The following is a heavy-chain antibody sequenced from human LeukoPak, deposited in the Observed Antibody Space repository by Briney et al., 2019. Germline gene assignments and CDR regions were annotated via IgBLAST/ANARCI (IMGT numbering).Heavy chain of an antibody. J-gene: IGHJ6*02. D-gene: IGHD3-3*01. V-gene: IGHV4-31*02. Sequence: LRLSCAASGFTFSSYGMHWVRQHPGKGLEWIGYIYYSGSTYYNPSLKSRVTISVDTSKNQFSLKLSSVTAADTAVYYCARGGRITIFGVVPGPYYYGMDVWGQGTTVTVSS. CDR2: IYYSGST. CDR1: GFTFSSYG. CDR3: ARGGRITIFGVVPGPYYYGMDV.